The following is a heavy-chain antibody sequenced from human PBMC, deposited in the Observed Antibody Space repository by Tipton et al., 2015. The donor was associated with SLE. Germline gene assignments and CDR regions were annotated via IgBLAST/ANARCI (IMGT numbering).Heavy chain of an antibody. Sequence: TLSLTCTVFGGSVSSDSHYWSWIRQPPGKGLEYSGDIYHRGSTNSNPSLKSRVTISVDTSKNQFSLKLSSVTAADTAVYYCASVTYNSSSFCFDYWGQGTMVTVSS. J-gene: IGHJ4*02. CDR3: ASVTYNSSSFCFDY. CDR1: GGSVSSDSHY. CDR2: IYHRGST. D-gene: IGHD6-6*01. V-gene: IGHV4-61*01.